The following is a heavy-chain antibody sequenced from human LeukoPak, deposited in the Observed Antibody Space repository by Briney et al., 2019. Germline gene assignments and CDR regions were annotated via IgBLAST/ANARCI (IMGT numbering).Heavy chain of an antibody. J-gene: IGHJ4*02. D-gene: IGHD2-15*01. CDR2: ISSTGSYI. Sequence: GGSLRLSCAASGFTFSIYSVTWVRQAPGKGLEWVASISSTGSYIYYADSVRGRFTISRDNAQYLAYLQMNSLRAEDTAVYYCARGPGVDIDYWGQGTLVTVSS. CDR1: GFTFSIYS. V-gene: IGHV3-21*06. CDR3: ARGPGVDIDY.